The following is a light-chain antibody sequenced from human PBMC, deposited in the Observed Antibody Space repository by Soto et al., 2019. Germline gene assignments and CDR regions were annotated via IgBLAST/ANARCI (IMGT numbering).Light chain of an antibody. Sequence: QSALTQPASVSESPGQSISISCGGGRNDIGTYNLVSWYQQHPGKAPKLIIYEGNKRPSGVSNRFSGSRSGNTASLTISGLKAEDEADYYCCSYTDGSSLLFGGGTKVTVL. CDR2: EGN. CDR3: CSYTDGSSLL. CDR1: RNDIGTYNL. J-gene: IGLJ3*02. V-gene: IGLV2-23*01.